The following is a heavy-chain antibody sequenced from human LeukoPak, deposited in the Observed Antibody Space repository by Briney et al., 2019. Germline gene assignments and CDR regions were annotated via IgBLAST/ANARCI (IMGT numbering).Heavy chain of an antibody. CDR1: GFIFSDYW. V-gene: IGHV3-7*03. CDR3: ARDWGHYDSSGYYYAPFNP. Sequence: PGGSLRLSCAASGFIFSDYWMNWVRQAPGKGLQWVANIKPDASAIYYLDSVKGRFTISRDNAKNSLYLQMNSLRAEDTALYYCARDWGHYDSSGYYYAPFNPWGQGTLVTVPS. J-gene: IGHJ5*02. CDR2: IKPDASAI. D-gene: IGHD3-22*01.